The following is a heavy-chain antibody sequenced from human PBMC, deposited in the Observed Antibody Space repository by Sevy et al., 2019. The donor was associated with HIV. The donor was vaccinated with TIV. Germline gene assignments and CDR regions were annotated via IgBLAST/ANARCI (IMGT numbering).Heavy chain of an antibody. Sequence: GGSLRLSCAASGFTFNKYDMHWVRQPTGKGLEWLSGIGVRGDTHYPGAVKGRFTISRENAKNSLYLQMDDLGAGDTAVYYCATEGTGEQRAGFDFWGQGTLVTVSS. V-gene: IGHV3-13*01. J-gene: IGHJ4*02. D-gene: IGHD7-27*01. CDR1: GFTFNKYD. CDR2: IGVRGDT. CDR3: ATEGTGEQRAGFDF.